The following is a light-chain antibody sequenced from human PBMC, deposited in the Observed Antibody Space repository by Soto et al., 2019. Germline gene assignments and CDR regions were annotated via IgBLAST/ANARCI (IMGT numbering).Light chain of an antibody. CDR3: QQDNNWPS. CDR2: DIS. J-gene: IGKJ5*01. V-gene: IGKV3-15*01. Sequence: EVVMTQYPATLSVSPGERATLSCRASQTVSRNFAWYQQRPGQAPRILIYDISNRATGVPARFSGSGSETEFTLTIRSLQSEDFAVYFCQQDNNWPSVGQGTRLEIK. CDR1: QTVSRN.